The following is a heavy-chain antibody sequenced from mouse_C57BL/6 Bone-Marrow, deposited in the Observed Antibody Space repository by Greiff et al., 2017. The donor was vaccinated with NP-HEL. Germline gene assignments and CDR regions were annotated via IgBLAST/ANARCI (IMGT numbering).Heavy chain of an antibody. J-gene: IGHJ3*01. D-gene: IGHD2-10*01. CDR2: IDPSDSET. V-gene: IGHV1-52*01. CDR1: GYTFTSYW. CDR3: SREAPISYYVLAY. Sequence: QVQLQQSGAELVRPGSSVKLSCKASGYTFTSYWMHWVKQRPIQGLEWIGNIDPSDSETHYNQKFKDKATLTVDKSSSTAYMQLRSLTSEDSAVYYCSREAPISYYVLAYWGQGTLVTVSA.